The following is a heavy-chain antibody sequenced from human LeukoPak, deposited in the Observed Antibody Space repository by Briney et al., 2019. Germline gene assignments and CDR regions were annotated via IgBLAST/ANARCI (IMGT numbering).Heavy chain of an antibody. CDR1: GGSISSYY. CDR2: IYYSGST. CDR3: ARDSSSSWYEVSWFDP. Sequence: SETLSLTCTVSGGSISSYYWSWIRQPPGKGLEWIGYIYYSGSTNYNPSLKNRVTISVDTSKNQFSLKLSSVTAADTAVYYCARDSSSSWYEVSWFDPWGQGTLVTVSS. D-gene: IGHD6-13*01. V-gene: IGHV4-59*01. J-gene: IGHJ5*02.